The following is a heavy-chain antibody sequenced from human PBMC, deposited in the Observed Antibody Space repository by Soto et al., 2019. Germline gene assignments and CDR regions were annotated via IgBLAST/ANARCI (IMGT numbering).Heavy chain of an antibody. CDR2: INPNSGGT. Sequence: GASVKVSCKASAYTFTGYYMHWLRQAPGQGLEWMAWINPNSGGTHYAQKFQGRVTLTRDTSISTAYMELSSLTSDDTAVYFCARGGQLAVAVGAPPPFSFWGQGNLVTVSS. CDR3: ARGGQLAVAVGAPPPFSF. CDR1: AYTFTGYY. D-gene: IGHD2-15*01. V-gene: IGHV1-2*02. J-gene: IGHJ4*02.